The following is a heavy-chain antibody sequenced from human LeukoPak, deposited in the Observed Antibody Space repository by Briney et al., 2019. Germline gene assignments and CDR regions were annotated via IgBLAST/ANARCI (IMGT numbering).Heavy chain of an antibody. V-gene: IGHV4-34*01. CDR3: AREPGLLWFGGTDY. D-gene: IGHD3-10*01. J-gene: IGHJ4*02. Sequence: SETLSLTCAVYGGSFSGYYWSWIRQPPGKGLEWIGEINHSGSTNYNPSLKSRVTISVDTSKNQFSLKLSSVTAADTAVYYCAREPGLLWFGGTDYWGQGTLVTVSS. CDR1: GGSFSGYY. CDR2: INHSGST.